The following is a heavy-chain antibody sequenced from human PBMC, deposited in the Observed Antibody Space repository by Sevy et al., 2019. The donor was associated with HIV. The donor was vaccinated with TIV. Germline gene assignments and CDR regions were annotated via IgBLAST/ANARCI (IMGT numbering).Heavy chain of an antibody. Sequence: GGSLRLSCVVSGIIFTSSGMHWVRQAPGKGLEWVAVISYHGRDKFYAGSVKGRFTISRDNSKNILYLQMNGLRIEDTAVYYCAKDFTGYNGMDVWGQGTMVTVSS. CDR3: AKDFTGYNGMDV. D-gene: IGHD3-9*01. J-gene: IGHJ6*02. CDR1: GIIFTSSG. CDR2: ISYHGRDK. V-gene: IGHV3-30*18.